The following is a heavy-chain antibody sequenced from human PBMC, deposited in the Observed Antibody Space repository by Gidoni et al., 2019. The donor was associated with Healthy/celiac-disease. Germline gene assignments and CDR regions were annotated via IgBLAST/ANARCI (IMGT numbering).Heavy chain of an antibody. CDR1: GFTFTSSA. CDR3: AAVCTHSSSSENAFDI. CDR2: IVVGSGNT. J-gene: IGHJ3*02. Sequence: QMQLVQSGPEVKKPGTSVKVPCKASGFTFTSSAMQWVRQASGQRLEWIGWIVVGSGNTNYAQKFQERVTITRDMSTSTAYMELSSLRSEDTAVYYCAAVCTHSSSSENAFDIWGQGTMVTVSS. D-gene: IGHD6-6*01. V-gene: IGHV1-58*02.